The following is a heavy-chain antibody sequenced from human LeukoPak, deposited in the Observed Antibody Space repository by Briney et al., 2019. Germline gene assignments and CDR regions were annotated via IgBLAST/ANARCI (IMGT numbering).Heavy chain of an antibody. V-gene: IGHV3-74*01. CDR2: ISSDGSNI. J-gene: IGHJ4*02. D-gene: IGHD1-26*01. CDR3: ARVWELSSDY. CDR1: GFTFSRYW. Sequence: GGSLRLSCAPSGFTFSRYWVQWVRHAPGKGLVWVSRISSDGSNIGYAGSVKGRFTISRDNAKNTLDLQMNSLRVEDTALYYCARVWELSSDYWGQGTLVTVSS.